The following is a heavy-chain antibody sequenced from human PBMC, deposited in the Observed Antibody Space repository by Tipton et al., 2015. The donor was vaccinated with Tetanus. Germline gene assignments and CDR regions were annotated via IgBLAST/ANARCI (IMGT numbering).Heavy chain of an antibody. J-gene: IGHJ5*01. CDR1: GGSISGSSHY. CDR2: IYYSGTT. Sequence: TLSLTCTVSGGSISGSSHYWGWIRQPPGKGLEWIGNIYYSGTTYYNPSLKTRVTISVDTSKNQFSRKLTSVTATDAAVYFCAKQLRQWLVPEDSWGQGTLVTVSS. CDR3: AKQLRQWLVPEDS. V-gene: IGHV4-39*01. D-gene: IGHD6-19*01.